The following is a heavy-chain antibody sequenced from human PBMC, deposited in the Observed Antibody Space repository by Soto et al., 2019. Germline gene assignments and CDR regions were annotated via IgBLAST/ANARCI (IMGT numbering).Heavy chain of an antibody. J-gene: IGHJ6*02. Sequence: EVQLLESGGGLVQPGGSLRLSCAASGFTFSTYWMNWVRQAPGKGLEWVANINEDGSEAYYVDSVKGRFTISRDNAKNSLYLDMNSLRGEDTAAYYCARDWGAPGRGSALGYYYHFGMDVWGQGTTVTVPS. D-gene: IGHD3-16*01. CDR2: INEDGSEA. V-gene: IGHV3-7*05. CDR3: ARDWGAPGRGSALGYYYHFGMDV. CDR1: GFTFSTYW.